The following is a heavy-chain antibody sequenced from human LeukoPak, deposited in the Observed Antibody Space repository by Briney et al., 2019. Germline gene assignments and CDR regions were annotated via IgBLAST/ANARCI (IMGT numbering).Heavy chain of an antibody. J-gene: IGHJ4*02. CDR1: GGSINTYY. CDR2: IYSRGST. V-gene: IGHV4-59*01. Sequence: PSETLSLTCTASGGSINTYYWGWIRQTPGKGLEWIGYIYSRGSTNYNPSLKSRVTISVDTSKNQFSLKLTSVTAADTAVYYCARGFDDYDVLLGYEYWGQGILVTVSS. CDR3: ARGFDDYDVLLGYEY. D-gene: IGHD3-9*01.